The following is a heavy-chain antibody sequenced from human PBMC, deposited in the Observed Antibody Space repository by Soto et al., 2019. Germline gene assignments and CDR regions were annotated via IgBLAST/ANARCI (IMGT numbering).Heavy chain of an antibody. D-gene: IGHD3-16*01. Sequence: SETLSLTCTVSGGSISSYYWSWTRQPPGKGLEWIGYIYYSGSTNYNPSLKSRVTISVDTSKNQFSLKLSSVTAADTAVYYCARRSGMITLDMDVWGKGTTVTVSS. J-gene: IGHJ6*03. CDR3: ARRSGMITLDMDV. V-gene: IGHV4-59*08. CDR2: IYYSGST. CDR1: GGSISSYY.